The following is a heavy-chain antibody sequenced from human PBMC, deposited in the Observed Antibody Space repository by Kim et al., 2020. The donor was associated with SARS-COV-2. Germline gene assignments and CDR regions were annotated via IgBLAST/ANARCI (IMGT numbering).Heavy chain of an antibody. CDR3: ARQVGGVTIFGVVIEEHFDP. CDR1: GGSISSSSYY. D-gene: IGHD3-3*01. V-gene: IGHV4-39*01. Sequence: SETLSLTCTVSGGSISSSSYYWGWIRQPPGKGLEWMGSIYYSGSTYYNPSLKSRVTISVDTSKNQFSLKLSSVTAADTAVYYCARQVGGVTIFGVVIEEHFDPWGQGTLVTVSS. J-gene: IGHJ5*02. CDR2: IYYSGST.